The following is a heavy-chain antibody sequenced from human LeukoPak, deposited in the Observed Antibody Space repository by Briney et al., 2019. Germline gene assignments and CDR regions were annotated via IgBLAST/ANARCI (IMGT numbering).Heavy chain of an antibody. J-gene: IGHJ5*02. Sequence: SETLSLTCAVYGGSFSGYYWSWIRQPPGKGLEWIGEINHSGSTNYNPSLKSRVTISVETSKNQFSLKLSSVTAAETAVYYCARGRRGTMVRGVIGRGEPNWFDPWGQGTLVTVSS. CDR2: INHSGST. CDR3: ARGRRGTMVRGVIGRGEPNWFDP. D-gene: IGHD3-10*01. V-gene: IGHV4-34*01. CDR1: GGSFSGYY.